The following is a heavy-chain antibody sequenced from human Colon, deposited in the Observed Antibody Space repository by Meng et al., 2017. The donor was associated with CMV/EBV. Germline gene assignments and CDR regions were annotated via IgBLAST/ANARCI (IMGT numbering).Heavy chain of an antibody. CDR1: GFTFSNAW. Sequence: GGSLRLSCAASGFTFSNAWMNWVRQAPGKGSEWVGLIKSKTDGGTTLYAAPVKSRFSISRDDSKNTLYLQMNSLKTEDTAVYYCTTGATIVAASTGTSDYWGQGTMVTVSS. D-gene: IGHD1-26*01. V-gene: IGHV3-15*01. CDR2: IKSKTDGGTT. J-gene: IGHJ4*02. CDR3: TTGATIVAASTGTSDY.